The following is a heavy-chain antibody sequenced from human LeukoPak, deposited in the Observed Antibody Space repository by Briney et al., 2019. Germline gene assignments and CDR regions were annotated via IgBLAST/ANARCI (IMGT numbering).Heavy chain of an antibody. D-gene: IGHD2/OR15-2a*01. CDR3: AKDRWRTTTSAFDY. CDR2: ISGSGDST. Sequence: PGGSLRLSCAASGFTFSNYAVSWVRQAPGKGLEWVSGISGSGDSTYSADSVKGRFAISRDNSKNTLYLQMNSLRAEDTAVYYCAKDRWRTTTSAFDYWGQGTLVTVSS. CDR1: GFTFSNYA. V-gene: IGHV3-23*01. J-gene: IGHJ4*02.